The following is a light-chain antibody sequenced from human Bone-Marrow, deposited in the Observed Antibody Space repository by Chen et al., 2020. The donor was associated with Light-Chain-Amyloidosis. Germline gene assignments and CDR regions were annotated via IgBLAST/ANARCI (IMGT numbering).Light chain of an antibody. CDR1: SRDVGGYNL. Sequence: QSALTQPASVSGSPGQSITISCTGTSRDVGGYNLVSWDQQYPGKAPKLMIYEVSNRPSGVSNRFSGSKSGNTASLTISGLQAEDEADYYCISHTSSGTLWVFGGGTKLTVL. CDR3: ISHTSSGTLWV. J-gene: IGLJ3*02. CDR2: EVS. V-gene: IGLV2-14*01.